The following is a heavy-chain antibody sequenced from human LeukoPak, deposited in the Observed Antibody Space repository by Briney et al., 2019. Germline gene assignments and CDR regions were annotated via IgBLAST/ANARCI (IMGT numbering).Heavy chain of an antibody. D-gene: IGHD5-12*01. CDR3: ARDNMPLVATLMRIYYYYYGMDV. Sequence: GGSLRLSCAASGFFFSDSAMAWVRQAPGKGLEWVSTTTGLGDNTHYADSVRGRFTFSRDNSKNTLYLQMNSLRAEDTAVYYCARDNMPLVATLMRIYYYYYGMDVWGQGTTVTVSS. CDR1: GFFFSDSA. CDR2: TTGLGDNT. J-gene: IGHJ6*02. V-gene: IGHV3-23*01.